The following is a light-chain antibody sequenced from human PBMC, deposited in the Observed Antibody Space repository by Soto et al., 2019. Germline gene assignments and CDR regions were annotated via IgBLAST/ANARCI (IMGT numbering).Light chain of an antibody. CDR3: QQYGSSPT. J-gene: IGKJ4*01. Sequence: EIVLTQSPATLSLSLGERATLSCRASQSIGSYLAWYQHKLGQPPRLIIYDASNGATGIPVRFSGSGSGKDFTLTISRLEPEDSEVYYCQQYGSSPTFGGGTKVDIK. V-gene: IGKV3-20*01. CDR1: QSIGSY. CDR2: DAS.